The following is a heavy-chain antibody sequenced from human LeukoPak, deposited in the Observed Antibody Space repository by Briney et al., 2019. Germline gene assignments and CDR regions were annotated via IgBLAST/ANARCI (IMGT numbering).Heavy chain of an antibody. D-gene: IGHD3-22*01. Sequence: SETLSLTXTVSGGSISSGSYYWSCIRQPAGKGLEWIGRIYTSGSTNYNPSLKSRVTISVDTSKNQFSLKLSSVTAADTAVYYCARDRGGYHDSGRYYYYYMDVWGKGTTVTVSS. V-gene: IGHV4-61*02. CDR2: IYTSGST. J-gene: IGHJ6*03. CDR1: GGSISSGSYY. CDR3: ARDRGGYHDSGRYYYYYMDV.